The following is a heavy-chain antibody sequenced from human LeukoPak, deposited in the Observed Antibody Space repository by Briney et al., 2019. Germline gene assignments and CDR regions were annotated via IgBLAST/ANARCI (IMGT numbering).Heavy chain of an antibody. CDR3: ARPRIVAPDAFDI. J-gene: IGHJ3*02. V-gene: IGHV1-2*02. Sequence: ASVKVSRKASVYTFTGYYMDWGRQAPGQGLEWMGWINPNSGGTNYAQKFQGRVTMTKTTSISTAYMELSRLRSDDTAVYYCARPRIVAPDAFDIWGQGTMVTVSS. CDR1: VYTFTGYY. D-gene: IGHD5-12*01. CDR2: INPNSGGT.